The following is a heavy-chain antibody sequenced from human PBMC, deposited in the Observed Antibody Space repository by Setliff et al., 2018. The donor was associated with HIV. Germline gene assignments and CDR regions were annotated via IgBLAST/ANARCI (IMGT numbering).Heavy chain of an antibody. D-gene: IGHD2-15*01. CDR1: GGSFSGYY. CDR3: ARHFYTTSWYSGTYWYFDL. CDR2: INHRGST. J-gene: IGHJ2*01. V-gene: IGHV4-34*01. Sequence: SETLSLTCAVYGGSFSGYYWSWIRQPPGKGLEWIGEINHRGSTNCNPSLKSRVSILVDTSKNQFSLKLSSVTAADTAVYYCARHFYTTSWYSGTYWYFDLWGRGTLVTVSS.